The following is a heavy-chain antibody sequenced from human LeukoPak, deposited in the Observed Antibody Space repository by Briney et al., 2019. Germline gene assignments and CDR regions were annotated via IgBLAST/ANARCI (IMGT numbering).Heavy chain of an antibody. J-gene: IGHJ4*02. V-gene: IGHV4-39*01. CDR1: GGSFSGYY. CDR3: ARHPLYCSSTSCYTGGPETWWY. CDR2: IYYSGST. D-gene: IGHD2-2*02. Sequence: SETLSLTCAVYGGSFSGYYWGWIRQPPGKGLEWIGSIYYSGSTYYNPSLKSRVTISVDTSKNQFSLKLSSVAAADTAVYYCARHPLYCSSTSCYTGGPETWWYWGQGTLVTVSS.